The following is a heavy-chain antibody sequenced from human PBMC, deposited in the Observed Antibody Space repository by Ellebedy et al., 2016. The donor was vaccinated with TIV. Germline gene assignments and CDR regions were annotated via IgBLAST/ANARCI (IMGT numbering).Heavy chain of an antibody. CDR1: GFTFSSYA. CDR2: ISYDGTEK. D-gene: IGHD2-8*02. J-gene: IGHJ6*02. V-gene: IGHV3-30*01. Sequence: GESLKISCAASGFTFSSYAVHWVRQAPGKGLDWVAVISYDGTEKYYADSVKGRFTISRENSKNMLYLQMNSLRAEDSAVFYCARARTGSYNYYYGLDVWGQGTTVTVSS. CDR3: ARARTGSYNYYYGLDV.